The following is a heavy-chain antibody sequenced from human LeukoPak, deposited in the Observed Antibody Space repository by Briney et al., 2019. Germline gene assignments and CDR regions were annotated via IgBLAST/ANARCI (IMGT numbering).Heavy chain of an antibody. Sequence: GSLRLSCAASGFTFSSYSMNWVRQPPGKGLEWIGSIYYSGTTYYKPSLRSRVTISIDTSKNQFYLRLTSVTAADTAMYYCARARLHPHAFDIWGQGTMVTVSS. CDR2: IYYSGTT. V-gene: IGHV4-39*07. CDR1: GFTFSSYS. J-gene: IGHJ3*02. D-gene: IGHD2-15*01. CDR3: ARARLHPHAFDI.